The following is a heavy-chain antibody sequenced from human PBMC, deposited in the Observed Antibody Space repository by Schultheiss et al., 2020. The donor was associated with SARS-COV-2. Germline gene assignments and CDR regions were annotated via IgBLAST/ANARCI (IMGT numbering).Heavy chain of an antibody. V-gene: IGHV4-31*11. CDR1: GGSFSGYY. CDR3: ARARRITIFGVVNHFDY. J-gene: IGHJ4*02. Sequence: SETLSLTCAVYGGSFSGYYWSWIRQHPGKGLEWIGYIYYSGSTYYNPSLKSRVTISVDTSKNQFSLKLSSVTAADTAVYYCARARRITIFGVVNHFDYWGQGTLVTVSS. CDR2: IYYSGST. D-gene: IGHD3-3*01.